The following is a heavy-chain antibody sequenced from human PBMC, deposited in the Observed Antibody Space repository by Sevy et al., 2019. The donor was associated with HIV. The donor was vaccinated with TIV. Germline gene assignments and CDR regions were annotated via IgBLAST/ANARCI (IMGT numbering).Heavy chain of an antibody. CDR3: TTTSGDYDFWSAERDLFDY. Sequence: GESLKISCAASGFTFSNAWMSWVRQAPGKGLEWVGRIKSKTDGGTTDYAAPVKGRFTISRDDSKNTLYLQMNSLKTEDTAVYYCTTTSGDYDFWSAERDLFDYWGQGTLVTVSS. J-gene: IGHJ4*02. CDR1: GFTFSNAW. CDR2: IKSKTDGGTT. V-gene: IGHV3-15*01. D-gene: IGHD3-3*01.